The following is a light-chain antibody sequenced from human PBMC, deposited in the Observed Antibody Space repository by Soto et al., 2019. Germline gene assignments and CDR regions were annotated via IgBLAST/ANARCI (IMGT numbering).Light chain of an antibody. CDR3: QQYNNWPLT. V-gene: IGKV3-15*01. Sequence: EIVMTQSPATLSVSPGERVTLSCRASQSVSSSLAWYQQRPGQAPRLLMYDASTRATGIPARFSGSGSGTEFTLTISSLQSEDFAVYSCQQYNNWPLTFGQGTKVDIK. CDR2: DAS. J-gene: IGKJ1*01. CDR1: QSVSSS.